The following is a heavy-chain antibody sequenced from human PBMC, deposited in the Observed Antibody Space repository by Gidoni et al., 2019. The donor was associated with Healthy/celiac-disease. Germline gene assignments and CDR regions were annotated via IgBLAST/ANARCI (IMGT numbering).Heavy chain of an antibody. Sequence: EVQLVESGGGLVQPGRSLRLSCAASGFPFDDYAIPWVRQAPGKGLEWVSGISWNSGSIGYADSVKGRFTISRDNAKNSLYLQMNSLRAEDTALYYCAKALELVENYYDSSGYLDYWGQGTLVTVSS. CDR1: GFPFDDYA. CDR2: ISWNSGSI. V-gene: IGHV3-9*01. J-gene: IGHJ4*02. D-gene: IGHD3-22*01. CDR3: AKALELVENYYDSSGYLDY.